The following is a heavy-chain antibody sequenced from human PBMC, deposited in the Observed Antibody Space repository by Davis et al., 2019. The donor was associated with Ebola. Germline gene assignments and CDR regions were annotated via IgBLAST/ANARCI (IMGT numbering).Heavy chain of an antibody. Sequence: ETLSLTCAVSGGSISSSNWWSWVRQAPGKGLEWVSGISGSGGSTYYADSVKGRFTISRDNSKNTLYLQMNSLRAEDTAVYYCAKEKGSSGWYEFDYWGQGTLVTVSS. J-gene: IGHJ4*02. V-gene: IGHV3-23*01. D-gene: IGHD6-19*01. CDR3: AKEKGSSGWYEFDY. CDR1: GGSISSSN. CDR2: ISGSGGST.